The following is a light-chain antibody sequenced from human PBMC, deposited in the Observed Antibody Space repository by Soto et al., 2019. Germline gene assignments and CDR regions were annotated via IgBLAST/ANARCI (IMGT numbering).Light chain of an antibody. V-gene: IGKV3-20*01. Sequence: ESVLTQSPGTLSLSPGERATLSCRASQSVSSSYLAWYQQKPGQAPRLLIYGASSRATRIPHRFSGSGSGTDFTLTISRRQPEHFAVYYCQQYRSSRCTFGQGTKVEL. CDR2: GAS. CDR3: QQYRSSRCT. J-gene: IGKJ1*01. CDR1: QSVSSSY.